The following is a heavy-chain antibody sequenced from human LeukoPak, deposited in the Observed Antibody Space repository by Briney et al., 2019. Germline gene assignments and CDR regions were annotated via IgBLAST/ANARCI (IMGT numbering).Heavy chain of an antibody. CDR2: ITGGGRT. CDR3: AKRAPSIAAAGSLIDY. Sequence: PGGSLRLSCAASGFTFSDYAMSWVRQAPGKGPEWVSAITGGGRTYYADSVKGRFTISRDSSKNTLYLQMNSLRAEDTAVYYCAKRAPSIAAAGSLIDYWGQGTLVTVSS. V-gene: IGHV3-23*01. J-gene: IGHJ4*02. CDR1: GFTFSDYA. D-gene: IGHD6-13*01.